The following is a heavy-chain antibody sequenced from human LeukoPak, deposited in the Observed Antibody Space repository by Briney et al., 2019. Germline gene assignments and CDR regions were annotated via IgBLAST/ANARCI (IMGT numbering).Heavy chain of an antibody. CDR1: GYTFTSYY. J-gene: IGHJ5*02. V-gene: IGHV1-8*01. Sequence: ASVKISCKTSGYTFTSYYVNWVGQAPGQGLEWMGWINANLGATDYAPKFQGRVSITRKTAISTVYMELSGLTSNGTAFYYCARGSYRYEDRGLGPWGQGTLVTVSS. CDR2: INANLGAT. CDR3: ARGSYRYEDRGLGP. D-gene: IGHD3-16*02.